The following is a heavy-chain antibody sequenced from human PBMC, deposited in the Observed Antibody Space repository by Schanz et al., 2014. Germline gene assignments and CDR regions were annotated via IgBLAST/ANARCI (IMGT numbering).Heavy chain of an antibody. V-gene: IGHV3-23*04. CDR2: LSEGGGGT. CDR1: GYTFTNYA. D-gene: IGHD3-10*01. Sequence: GQLVQSGAEVKKPGASATVSCKASGYTFTNYAMSWVRQAPGRGLEWVSALSEGGGGTHYADSVRGRFTISSDSSKNTLYLQMNSLRAGDAAVYYCAKGRFGELSAFDIWGQGTMVTVSS. J-gene: IGHJ3*02. CDR3: AKGRFGELSAFDI.